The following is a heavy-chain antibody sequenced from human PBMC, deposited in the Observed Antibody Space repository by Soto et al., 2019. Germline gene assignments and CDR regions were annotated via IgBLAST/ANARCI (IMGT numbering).Heavy chain of an antibody. J-gene: IGHJ4*02. D-gene: IGHD3-22*01. CDR3: ARVDYYDSSGDYEY. CDR1: GYTFTIYG. Sequence: QVQLVQSGAEVKKPGASVKVSCKASGYTFTIYGISWVRQAPGQGLEWMGWISGYNGNTDYAQNLQDRVTLTTDASTSSVYLELRSLRSDDTAVYYCARVDYYDSSGDYEYWGQGTLITVSS. V-gene: IGHV1-18*04. CDR2: ISGYNGNT.